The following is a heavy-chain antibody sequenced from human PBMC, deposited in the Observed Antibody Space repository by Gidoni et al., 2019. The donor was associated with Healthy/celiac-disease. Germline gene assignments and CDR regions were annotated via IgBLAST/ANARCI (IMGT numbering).Heavy chain of an antibody. CDR1: GGSFSGYY. J-gene: IGHJ4*02. V-gene: IGHV4-34*01. D-gene: IGHD3-10*01. Sequence: QVQLQQWGAGLLRPSETLSLTCAVYGGSFSGYYWSWIRQPPGKGLEWIGEINHSGSTNYNPSLKSRVTISVDTSKNQFSLKLSSVTAADTAVYYCARGRSYYGSGRNRGDYFDYWGQGTLVTVSS. CDR3: ARGRSYYGSGRNRGDYFDY. CDR2: INHSGST.